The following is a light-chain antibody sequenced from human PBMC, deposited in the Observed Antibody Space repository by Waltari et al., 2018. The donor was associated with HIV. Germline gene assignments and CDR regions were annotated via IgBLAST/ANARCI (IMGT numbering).Light chain of an antibody. CDR2: GAS. Sequence: DILLTQAPLFVSASLVDRVPITCQASQASRSYLAWYQQKPGRAPKLLIYGASSLKDGVPSRFSGSGSGTDFRLTISGLQAEDFATYYCQQHNTYPLTFGPGT. CDR3: QQHNTYPLT. J-gene: IGKJ3*01. CDR1: QASRSY. V-gene: IGKV1-9*01.